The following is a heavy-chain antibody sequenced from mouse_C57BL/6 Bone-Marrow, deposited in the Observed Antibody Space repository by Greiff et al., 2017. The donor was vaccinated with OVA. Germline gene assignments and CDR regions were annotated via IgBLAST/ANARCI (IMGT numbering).Heavy chain of an antibody. CDR2: ISDGGSYT. CDR3: ARDQEGITTVVATGYFDV. D-gene: IGHD1-1*01. CDR1: GFTFSSYA. V-gene: IGHV5-4*01. Sequence: EVMLVESGGGLVKPGGSLKLSCAASGFTFSSYAMSWVRQTPEKRLEWVATISDGGSYTYYPDNVKGRFTISRDNAKNNLYLQMSHLKSEDTAMYYCARDQEGITTVVATGYFDVWGTGTTVTVSS. J-gene: IGHJ1*03.